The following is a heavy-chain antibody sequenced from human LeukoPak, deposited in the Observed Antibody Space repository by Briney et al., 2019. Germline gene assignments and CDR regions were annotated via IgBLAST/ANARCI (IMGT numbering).Heavy chain of an antibody. J-gene: IGHJ4*02. Sequence: PGGSLRLSCAASGFTFSTYGMHWVRQAPGKGLEWVAVIWYDGSNKYYADSVKGRFTISRDNSKNTLYLQMNSLRAEDTAVYYCARDLSEMATGGGDYWGQGALVTVSS. CDR1: GFTFSTYG. D-gene: IGHD5-24*01. CDR3: ARDLSEMATGGGDY. CDR2: IWYDGSNK. V-gene: IGHV3-33*01.